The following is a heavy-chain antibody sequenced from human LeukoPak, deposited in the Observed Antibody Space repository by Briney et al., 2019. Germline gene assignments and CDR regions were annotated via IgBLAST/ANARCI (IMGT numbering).Heavy chain of an antibody. V-gene: IGHV1-46*01. D-gene: IGHD6-19*01. CDR2: INPSGGST. J-gene: IGHJ4*02. Sequence: ASVKVSCKASGYSFTRYYLHWVRLAPGQGLEWMGIINPSGGSTSYAQKFQGRVTMTRDTSTNIVYMEMSSLRSEDTAVYYCARERGIAVAGRREYCFDYWGQGTLVTVS. CDR1: GYSFTRYY. CDR3: ARERGIAVAGRREYCFDY.